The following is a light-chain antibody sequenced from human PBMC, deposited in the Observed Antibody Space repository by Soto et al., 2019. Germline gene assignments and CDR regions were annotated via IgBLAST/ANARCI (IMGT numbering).Light chain of an antibody. CDR1: SSDVGGYDY. CDR3: SSFTNTITRYA. Sequence: QSALTQPASVSGSPGQSITISCTGTSSDVGGYDYVSWYQLHPGKAPKLMVFEVSSRPSGVSYRFSGSKSGNTASLTISGLQAEDEADYYCSSFTNTITRYAFGTGTKVTVL. J-gene: IGLJ1*01. V-gene: IGLV2-14*01. CDR2: EVS.